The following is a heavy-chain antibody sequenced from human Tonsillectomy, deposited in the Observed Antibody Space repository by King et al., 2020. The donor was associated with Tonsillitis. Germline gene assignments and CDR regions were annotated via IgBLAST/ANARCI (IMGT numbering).Heavy chain of an antibody. Sequence: VQLVESGGGLVQPGGSLRLSCAASGFTFSSYAMSWVRQAPGKGLEWVSGISGSGGSTYYADSAKGRFTISRDNSKNTLYLQMNSLRAEDTAVYYCAKNPPSRYSRASNWVDPWGQGTLVTVSS. CDR2: ISGSGGST. CDR3: AKNPPSRYSRASNWVDP. D-gene: IGHD6-13*01. V-gene: IGHV3-23*04. CDR1: GFTFSSYA. J-gene: IGHJ5*02.